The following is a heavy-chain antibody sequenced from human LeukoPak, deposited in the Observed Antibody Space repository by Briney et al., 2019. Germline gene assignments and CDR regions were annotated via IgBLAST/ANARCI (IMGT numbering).Heavy chain of an antibody. CDR1: GGSISSSNW. CDR2: IYHSGST. Sequence: PSETLSLTCAVSGGSISSSNWWSWIRQPPGKGLEWIGEIYHSGSTNYNPSLKSRVTISVDKSKTQFSLKLSSVTAADTAVYYCARVNEIAVAGIDYWGQGTLVTVSS. J-gene: IGHJ4*02. CDR3: ARVNEIAVAGIDY. D-gene: IGHD6-19*01. V-gene: IGHV4-4*02.